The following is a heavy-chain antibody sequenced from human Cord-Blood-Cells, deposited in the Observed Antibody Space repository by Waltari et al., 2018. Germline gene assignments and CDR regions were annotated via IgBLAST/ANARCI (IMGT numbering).Heavy chain of an antibody. J-gene: IGHJ4*02. D-gene: IGHD2-15*01. CDR2: IKQDGSGK. Sequence: EVQLVESGGGLVQPGGSLRLSCAASGFTFSSDWMSWVRQAPGKGLEWVANIKQDGSGKYYVDSVKGRFTISRDNAKNSLYLQMNSLRAEDTAVYYCATVVAATFDYWGQGTLVTVSS. CDR1: GFTFSSDW. CDR3: ATVVAATFDY. V-gene: IGHV3-7*01.